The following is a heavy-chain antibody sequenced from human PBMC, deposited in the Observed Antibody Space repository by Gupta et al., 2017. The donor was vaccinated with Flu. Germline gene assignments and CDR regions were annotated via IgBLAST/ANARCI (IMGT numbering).Heavy chain of an antibody. Sequence: EVQLLESGGGLVQPGGSLRLSCAASGFTFSSYAMSWVRQAPGKGLEWVSAISGSGGSTYYADSVKGRFTISRDNPKNTLYLQMNSLRAEDTAVYYCAKMGKGTAMPSYYYYYGMDVWGQGTTVTVSS. CDR1: GFTFSSYA. D-gene: IGHD5-18*01. V-gene: IGHV3-23*01. CDR3: AKMGKGTAMPSYYYYYGMDV. CDR2: ISGSGGST. J-gene: IGHJ6*02.